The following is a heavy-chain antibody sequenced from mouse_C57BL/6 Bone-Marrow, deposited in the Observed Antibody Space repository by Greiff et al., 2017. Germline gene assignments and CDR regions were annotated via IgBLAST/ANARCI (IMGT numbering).Heavy chain of an antibody. D-gene: IGHD1-1*01. CDR3: ATITTVVGSYWYVDF. Sequence: QVQLQQPGAELVMPGASVKLSCKASGYTFTSYWMHWVKQRPGQGLEWIGEIDPSDSYTNYNQKFKGKSTLTVDKSSSTAYMQLSSLTSEDSAVYDCATITTVVGSYWYVDFWGTGTTVTVSS. CDR1: GYTFTSYW. J-gene: IGHJ1*03. CDR2: IDPSDSYT. V-gene: IGHV1-69*01.